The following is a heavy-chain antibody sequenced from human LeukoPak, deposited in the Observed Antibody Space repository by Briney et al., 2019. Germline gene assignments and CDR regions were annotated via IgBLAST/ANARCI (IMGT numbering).Heavy chain of an antibody. V-gene: IGHV1-2*06. Sequence: ASVKVSCKASGDTFTGYYMHWVRQAPGQGLEWMGRINPNSGGTNYAQKFQGRVTMTRDTSISTAYMELTRLRSDDTAVYYCARPHTVLYNWFDPWGQGTLVTVPS. D-gene: IGHD4-11*01. J-gene: IGHJ5*02. CDR1: GDTFTGYY. CDR2: INPNSGGT. CDR3: ARPHTVLYNWFDP.